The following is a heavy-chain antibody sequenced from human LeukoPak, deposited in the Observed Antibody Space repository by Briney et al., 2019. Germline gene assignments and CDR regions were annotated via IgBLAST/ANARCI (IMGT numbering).Heavy chain of an antibody. J-gene: IGHJ5*02. CDR3: ARYYYGSGSYRSFDP. Sequence: SETLSLTCTVSGDSMSSYYWSWIRQPPGKGLEWIGYIYYSGSTNYNPSLKSRVTISVDTSKNQFSLKLSSVTAADTAVYYCARYYYGSGSYRSFDPWGQGTLVTVSS. CDR2: IYYSGST. D-gene: IGHD3-10*01. CDR1: GDSMSSYY. V-gene: IGHV4-59*08.